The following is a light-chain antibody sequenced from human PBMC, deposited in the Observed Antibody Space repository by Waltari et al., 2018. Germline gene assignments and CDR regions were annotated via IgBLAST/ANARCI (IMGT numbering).Light chain of an antibody. Sequence: TLSLSPGERATLSCRASQGVSSYLAWYQQQPGQAPRLLIYSASNRATGIPARFSGSGSGTDFTLTISSLEPEDFAVYYCQQRSNWPRTFGQGTKVEIK. V-gene: IGKV3-11*01. CDR1: QGVSSY. CDR2: SAS. CDR3: QQRSNWPRT. J-gene: IGKJ1*01.